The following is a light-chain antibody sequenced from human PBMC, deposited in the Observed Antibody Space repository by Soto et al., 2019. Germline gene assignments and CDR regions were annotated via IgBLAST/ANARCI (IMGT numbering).Light chain of an antibody. Sequence: DIVLTQSPATLSLSPGQTATLSCRASQSVSSYLAWYQQKAGQAPRLLIYEGSNRATGIPTRFSGSGSGTEFTLTISSLQSEDFAVYYCQQYHNWPLITFGQGTRLEI. CDR1: QSVSSY. CDR2: EGS. V-gene: IGKV3-11*01. J-gene: IGKJ5*01. CDR3: QQYHNWPLIT.